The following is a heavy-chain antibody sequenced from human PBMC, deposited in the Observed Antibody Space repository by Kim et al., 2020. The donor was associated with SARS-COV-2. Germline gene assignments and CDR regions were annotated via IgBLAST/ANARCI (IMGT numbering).Heavy chain of an antibody. CDR2: IKSDGSSK. Sequence: GGSLRLSCAASEFTFSNYWMHWVRQMPGQGLEWVSRIKSDGSSKDYADSVKGPFRITRDNAWNKMYLEMNGLRVEDTAVYYCARELKIDPSSPRQYDALDMWGQGTMVTVSS. D-gene: IGHD4-4*01. CDR1: EFTFSNYW. J-gene: IGHJ3*02. CDR3: ARELKIDPSSPRQYDALDM. V-gene: IGHV3-74*01.